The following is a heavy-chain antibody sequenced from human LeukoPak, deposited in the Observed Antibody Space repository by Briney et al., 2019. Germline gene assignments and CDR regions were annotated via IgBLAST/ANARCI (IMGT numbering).Heavy chain of an antibody. D-gene: IGHD2-2*02. CDR3: ARGRVPAAICIGY. Sequence: GGSLRLSCAASGFTFSSYSMNWVRQAPGKGLEWVSSISSSSSYIYYADSVKGRFTISRDNAKNSLYLQMNSLRAEDTAVYYCARGRVPAAICIGYWGQGTLVTVSS. V-gene: IGHV3-21*01. CDR2: ISSSSSYI. J-gene: IGHJ4*02. CDR1: GFTFSSYS.